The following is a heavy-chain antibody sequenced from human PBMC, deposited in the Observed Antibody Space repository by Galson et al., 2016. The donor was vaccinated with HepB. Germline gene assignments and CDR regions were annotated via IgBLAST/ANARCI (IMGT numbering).Heavy chain of an antibody. CDR3: ARWAPFTTVGASYSFDY. CDR1: GGTFPSYS. D-gene: IGHD4-23*01. J-gene: IGHJ4*02. Sequence: SVKVSCKASGGTFPSYSIGWVRQAPGQGLEWMGGIIPIFGTSNYAQNFQGRLTIAADDSTGTAYMERSRLRSEDMAVYYCARWAPFTTVGASYSFDYGGLRTLVTLSS. V-gene: IGHV1-69*13. CDR2: IIPIFGTS.